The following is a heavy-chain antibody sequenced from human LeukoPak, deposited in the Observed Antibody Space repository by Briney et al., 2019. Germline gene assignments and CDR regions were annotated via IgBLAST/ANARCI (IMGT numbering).Heavy chain of an antibody. Sequence: GGSLRLSCAVSGFTFSRYAMSWVRQAPGRGLEWVSTIGTSGGDTYYTDSVKGRFTISRDDSKNTLYLQMNSLRAGDTAVYYCAKYIPSSSGYDYWGQGTLVTVSS. CDR3: AKYIPSSSGYDY. CDR2: IGTSGGDT. D-gene: IGHD3-22*01. V-gene: IGHV3-23*01. CDR1: GFTFSRYA. J-gene: IGHJ4*02.